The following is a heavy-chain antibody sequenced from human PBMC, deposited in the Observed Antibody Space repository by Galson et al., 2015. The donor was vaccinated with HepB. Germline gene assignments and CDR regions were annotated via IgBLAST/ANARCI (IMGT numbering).Heavy chain of an antibody. CDR2: ISYDGSNK. D-gene: IGHD1-26*01. CDR3: ARDRSGATTTLDAFDI. Sequence: SLRLSCAASGFTFSSYAMHWVRQAPGKGLEWVAVISYDGSNKYYADSVKGRFTISRDNSKNTLHLQMNSLRAEDTAVYYCARDRSGATTTLDAFDIWGQGTMVTVSS. CDR1: GFTFSSYA. J-gene: IGHJ3*02. V-gene: IGHV3-30-3*01.